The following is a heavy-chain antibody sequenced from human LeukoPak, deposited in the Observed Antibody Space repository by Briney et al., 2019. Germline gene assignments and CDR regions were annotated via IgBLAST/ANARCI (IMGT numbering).Heavy chain of an antibody. CDR3: AGKSAALGYCSGGSCYPDNWFDP. J-gene: IGHJ5*02. CDR2: ISYDRSNK. D-gene: IGHD2-15*01. Sequence: GRSLRPSCAASGFTFSSYAMHWVRQAPGKGLEWVAVISYDRSNKYYADSVKGRFTISRDNSKNTLYLQMNSLRAEDTAVYYCAGKSAALGYCSGGSCYPDNWFDPWGQGTLVTVSS. CDR1: GFTFSSYA. V-gene: IGHV3-30*04.